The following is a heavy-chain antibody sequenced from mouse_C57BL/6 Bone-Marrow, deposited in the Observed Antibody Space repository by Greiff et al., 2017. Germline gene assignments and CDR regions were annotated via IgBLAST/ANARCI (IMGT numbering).Heavy chain of an antibody. D-gene: IGHD1-1*01. CDR3: ASYDYGSSYHYWYFDV. CDR2: ILPGSGST. Sequence: QVQLKQSGAELMKPGASVKLSCKATGYTFTGYWIEWVKPRPGHGLAWIGEILPGSGSTKYNEKFKGKATFTADTSSDTAYMQLSSLTTGDSAIYYCASYDYGSSYHYWYFDVWGTGTTVTVSS. J-gene: IGHJ1*03. CDR1: GYTFTGYW. V-gene: IGHV1-9*01.